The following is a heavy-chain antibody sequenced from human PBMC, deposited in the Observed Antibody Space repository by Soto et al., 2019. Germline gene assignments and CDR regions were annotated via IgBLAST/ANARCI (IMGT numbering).Heavy chain of an antibody. CDR1: GGSITSSTYY. D-gene: IGHD1-26*01. CDR3: VCSLGPTTGIDY. Sequence: PSETLSLTCTVSGGSITSSTYYWGWIRQPPGKGLEWIGNIRYSGDTHSNQSLQRRITISVDTPKSHFSLSLSSVTAADTAIYYCVCSLGPTTGIDYWGQGILVTVSS. V-gene: IGHV4-39*01. J-gene: IGHJ4*02. CDR2: IRYSGDT.